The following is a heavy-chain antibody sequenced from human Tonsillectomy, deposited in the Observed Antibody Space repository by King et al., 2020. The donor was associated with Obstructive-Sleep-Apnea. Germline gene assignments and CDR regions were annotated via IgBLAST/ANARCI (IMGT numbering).Heavy chain of an antibody. J-gene: IGHJ5*02. CDR1: GGSVSSGSHY. V-gene: IGHV4-61*01. CDR3: AREIAGYDFWSGYEDWFDP. Sequence: QLPLQESGPGLVKPSETLSLTCTVSGGSVSSGSHYWTWIRQPPGKGLEWIGNIYYSGSTNYNPSLKSRVTISVDMSKNQFSLKLSSVTAADTAVYYCAREIAGYDFWSGYEDWFDPWGQGTLVTVSS. CDR2: IYYSGST. D-gene: IGHD3-3*01.